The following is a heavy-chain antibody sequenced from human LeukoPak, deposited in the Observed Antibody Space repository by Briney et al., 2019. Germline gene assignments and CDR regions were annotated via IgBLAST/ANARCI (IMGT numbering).Heavy chain of an antibody. CDR3: ARGNTMIRGGIDP. D-gene: IGHD3-10*01. CDR2: IYHRGST. Sequence: PSETLSLTCAVYGGSFSGYYWSWIRQHPGKGLEWIGYIYHRGSTYYNPSLKSRITISVDTSKNQFSLKLRSVTVADTAVYYCARGNTMIRGGIDPWGQGTLVTVSS. CDR1: GGSFSGYY. V-gene: IGHV4-34*09. J-gene: IGHJ5*02.